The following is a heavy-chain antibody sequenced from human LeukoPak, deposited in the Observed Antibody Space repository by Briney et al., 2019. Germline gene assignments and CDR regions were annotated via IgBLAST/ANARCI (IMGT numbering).Heavy chain of an antibody. CDR1: GYTFSSYE. Sequence: GGSLRLSCAASGYTFSSYEMNWVRQAPGKGLEWVSYISSSVSTIYYSDSVKGRFTISRDNDKNSLYLHMNSQRAEDSAVYYCTREYSYGYFSLYYYYYMDVWGKGTTVTVSS. CDR2: ISSSVSTI. D-gene: IGHD5-18*01. J-gene: IGHJ6*03. V-gene: IGHV3-48*03. CDR3: TREYSYGYFSLYYYYYMDV.